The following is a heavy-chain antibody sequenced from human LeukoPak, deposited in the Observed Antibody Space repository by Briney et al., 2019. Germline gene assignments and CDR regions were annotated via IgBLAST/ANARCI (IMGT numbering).Heavy chain of an antibody. V-gene: IGHV3-23*01. CDR1: GFIFSTYI. D-gene: IGHD1-7*01. Sequence: GGSLRLSCTASGFIFSTYIMNWVRQAPGKGLEYVSTITDNGGSTYYADSVKGRFTISRDNSKNTLYLQMSSLRVQDTAVYYCANPLRGVWNFDYQWGQGTLVTVSS. J-gene: IGHJ4*02. CDR3: ANPLRGVWNFDYQ. CDR2: ITDNGGST.